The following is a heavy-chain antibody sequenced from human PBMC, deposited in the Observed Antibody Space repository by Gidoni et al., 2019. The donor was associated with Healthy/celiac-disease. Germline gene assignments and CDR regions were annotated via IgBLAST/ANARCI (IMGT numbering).Heavy chain of an antibody. V-gene: IGHV3-64D*08. Sequence: EVQLVESGGGLVQPGGSLRLSCSAAGFPFSSYAMHWVRQAPGKGLEYVSAISSNGGSTYYADSVKGRFTISRDNSKNTLYLQMSSLRAEDTAVYYCVKGRGVDTAMAVYYFDYWGQGTLVTVSS. D-gene: IGHD5-18*01. CDR1: GFPFSSYA. J-gene: IGHJ4*02. CDR3: VKGRGVDTAMAVYYFDY. CDR2: ISSNGGST.